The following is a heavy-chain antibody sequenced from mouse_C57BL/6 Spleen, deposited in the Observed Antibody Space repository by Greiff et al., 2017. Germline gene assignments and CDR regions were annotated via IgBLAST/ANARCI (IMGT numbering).Heavy chain of an antibody. CDR2: ISYDGSN. Sequence: EVHLVESGPGLVKPSQSLSLTCSVTGYSITSGYYWNWIRQFPGNKLEWMGYISYDGSNNYNPSLKNRISITRDTSKNQFFLKLNSVTTEDTATYYCARDKLRYFDYWGQGTTLTVSS. D-gene: IGHD1-1*01. V-gene: IGHV3-6*01. J-gene: IGHJ2*01. CDR3: ARDKLRYFDY. CDR1: GYSITSGYY.